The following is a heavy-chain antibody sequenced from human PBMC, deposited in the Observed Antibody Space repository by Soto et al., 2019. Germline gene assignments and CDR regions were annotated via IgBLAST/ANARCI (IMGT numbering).Heavy chain of an antibody. Sequence: LRLSCAASGFTFRSYNMNWVRQAPGKGLDWLSYISSSSSTIYYADSVKGRFTISRDNAKNSLYLQMNSLRDDDTAMYYCARGGTIAVTTIGDYWGQGTLVTVSS. CDR2: ISSSSSTI. CDR3: ARGGTIAVTTIGDY. D-gene: IGHD5-12*01. J-gene: IGHJ4*01. V-gene: IGHV3-48*02. CDR1: GFTFRSYN.